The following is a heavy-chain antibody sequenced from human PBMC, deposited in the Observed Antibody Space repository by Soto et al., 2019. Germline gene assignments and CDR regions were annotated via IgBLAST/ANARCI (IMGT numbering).Heavy chain of an antibody. Sequence: PSETLSLTCTFSGGSISSGGYYWSWIRQHPGKGLEWIGYIYYSGSTYYNPSLKSRVTISVDTSKNQFSLKMRSVTAADEAVYYCARDWSDSSGYYAYFDYWGQGTLVTVSS. J-gene: IGHJ4*02. CDR3: ARDWSDSSGYYAYFDY. CDR2: IYYSGST. D-gene: IGHD3-22*01. V-gene: IGHV4-31*03. CDR1: GGSISSGGYY.